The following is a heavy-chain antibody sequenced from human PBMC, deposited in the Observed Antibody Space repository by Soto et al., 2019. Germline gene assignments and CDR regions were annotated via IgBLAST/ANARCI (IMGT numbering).Heavy chain of an antibody. CDR2: INHSGST. Sequence: QVQLQQWGAGLLKPSETLSLTCVVYGGSFSGYYWTWIRQPPGKGLEWIGEINHSGSTNYNPSLKSRVPISVDTSKTQFSLKLTSVTAADTAVYYCARLCNSGSCAADYWGQGTLVTVSS. CDR3: ARLCNSGSCAADY. D-gene: IGHD2-15*01. CDR1: GGSFSGYY. J-gene: IGHJ4*02. V-gene: IGHV4-34*01.